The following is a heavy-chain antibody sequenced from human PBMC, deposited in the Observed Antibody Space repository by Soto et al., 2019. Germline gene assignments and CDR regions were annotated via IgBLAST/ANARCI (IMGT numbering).Heavy chain of an antibody. D-gene: IGHD2-21*02. CDR3: AFARSTVVTP. CDR1: GGTFSSYT. V-gene: IGHV1-69*02. J-gene: IGHJ4*02. CDR2: IIPILGIA. Sequence: QVQLVQSGAEVKKPGSSVKVSCKASGGTFSSYTISWVRQAPGQGLEWMGRIIPILGIANYAQKFQGRVXIXXDKHTSTAYMELSSLRSEDTAVYYCAFARSTVVTPWGQGTLVTVSS.